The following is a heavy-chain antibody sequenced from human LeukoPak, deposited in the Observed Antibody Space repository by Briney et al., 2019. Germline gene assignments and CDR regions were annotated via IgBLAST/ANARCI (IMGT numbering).Heavy chain of an antibody. CDR1: DGSISTYY. V-gene: IGHV4-59*08. Sequence: KPSETLSLTCTVSDGSISTYYWSWIRQPPGKGLEWIGYIYYTGSTNYNPSLKGRVTISVDTSKNQFSLKLSSVTAADTAVYYCARLYDILSGYDAFDTWGQGTMVTVSS. J-gene: IGHJ3*02. CDR3: ARLYDILSGYDAFDT. D-gene: IGHD3-9*01. CDR2: IYYTGST.